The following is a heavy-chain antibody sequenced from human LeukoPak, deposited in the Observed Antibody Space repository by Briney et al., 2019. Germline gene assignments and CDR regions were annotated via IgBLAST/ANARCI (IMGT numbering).Heavy chain of an antibody. CDR3: AMRDRGYGLDI. CDR1: GFSLRAYD. J-gene: IGHJ3*02. D-gene: IGHD3-10*01. Sequence: TGGSLRLSCAASGFSLRAYDLIWVRQAPGKGLVWVSIINGGGDIMMYEDSVKGRFTISRDNSKNTFYLQMNSLRVEDTAVYYCAMRDRGYGLDIWGLGTMVTVSS. CDR2: INGGGDIM. V-gene: IGHV3-23*01.